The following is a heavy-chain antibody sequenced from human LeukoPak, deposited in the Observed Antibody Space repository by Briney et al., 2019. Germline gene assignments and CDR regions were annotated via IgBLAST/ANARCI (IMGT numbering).Heavy chain of an antibody. Sequence: GGSLRLSCAASGFTFSSYAMHWVRQAPGKGLGWVAVISYDGSNKYYADSVKGRFTISRDNSENSLNLQMKSLRSEDTALYYCAKARRSGTHYSDFDFWGQGTLVTVSS. CDR3: AKARRSGTHYSDFDF. J-gene: IGHJ4*02. CDR2: ISYDGSNK. CDR1: GFTFSSYA. V-gene: IGHV3-30-3*01. D-gene: IGHD1-26*01.